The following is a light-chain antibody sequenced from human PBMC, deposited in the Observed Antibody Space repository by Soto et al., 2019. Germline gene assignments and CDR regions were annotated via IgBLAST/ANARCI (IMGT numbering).Light chain of an antibody. J-gene: IGKJ1*01. Sequence: DTVMTQSPLSLPVTPGEPASISCRSSQSLLHSNGYNYLDWYLQKPGQSPQLLIYLGSSRASGVPDRFSGSVSGTDFTLKISRVGAEDVGFYCCMQSLHTPRTFGQGTNGEIK. CDR2: LGS. V-gene: IGKV2-28*01. CDR1: QSLLHSNGYNY. CDR3: MQSLHTPRT.